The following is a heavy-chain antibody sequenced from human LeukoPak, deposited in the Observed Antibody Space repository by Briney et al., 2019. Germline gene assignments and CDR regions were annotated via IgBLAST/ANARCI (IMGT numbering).Heavy chain of an antibody. J-gene: IGHJ4*02. D-gene: IGHD1-26*01. CDR2: IKSKTDGGTT. V-gene: IGHV3-15*01. CDR3: VTEVSGSFPT. CDR1: GFTFSNAW. Sequence: GGSLRLSCAASGFTFSNAWMSWVRQAPGKGLEWVGRIKSKTDGGTTDYAAPVKGRFTISRDDSDNTLYLQMNSLKNEDTAVYYCVTEVSGSFPTRGQGTLVTVSS.